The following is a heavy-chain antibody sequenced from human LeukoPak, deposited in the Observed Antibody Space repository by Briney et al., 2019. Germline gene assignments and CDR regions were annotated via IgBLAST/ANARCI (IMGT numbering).Heavy chain of an antibody. CDR1: GFTFSSYW. CDR2: INSDGSAT. CDR3: ARERCSGGSCYSDY. D-gene: IGHD2-15*01. Sequence: PGGSLRLSCAASGFTFSSYWMHWVRQAPGKGLVWVSRINSDGSATSYADSVKGRFTISRDNAKNTLYLQMNSLRAEDTAVYYCARERCSGGSCYSDYWGQGTLVTVSS. J-gene: IGHJ4*02. V-gene: IGHV3-74*01.